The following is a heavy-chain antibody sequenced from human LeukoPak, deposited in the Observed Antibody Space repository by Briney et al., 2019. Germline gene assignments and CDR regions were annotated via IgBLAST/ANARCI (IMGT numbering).Heavy chain of an antibody. D-gene: IGHD6-13*01. CDR2: ITYDGNNK. Sequence: GGSLRLSCAASGFTFSSYSMNWVRQAPGKGLEWVAVITYDGNNKYYADSVKGRFTISRDNSKDTLYVQMNSLRTEDTAVYYCARGAYSSSWSFSPWGQGTLVTVSS. CDR1: GFTFSSYS. CDR3: ARGAYSSSWSFSP. J-gene: IGHJ5*02. V-gene: IGHV3-30*03.